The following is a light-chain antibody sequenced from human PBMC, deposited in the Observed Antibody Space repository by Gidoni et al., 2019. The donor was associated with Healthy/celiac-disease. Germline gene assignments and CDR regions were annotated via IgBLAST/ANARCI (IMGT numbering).Light chain of an antibody. CDR2: GKN. CDR1: SLRSYY. Sequence: SSELTQDPAVSVALGQTVRITCKGDSLRSYYARWYQQKPGQAPVLVIYGKNNRPSGIPDRFSGSSSGNTASLTITGAQAEDEADYYGNTRDSSGNHLVFGGGTKLTVL. V-gene: IGLV3-19*01. CDR3: NTRDSSGNHLV. J-gene: IGLJ2*01.